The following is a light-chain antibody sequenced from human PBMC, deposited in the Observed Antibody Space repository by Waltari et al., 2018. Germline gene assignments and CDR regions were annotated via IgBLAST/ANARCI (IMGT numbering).Light chain of an antibody. J-gene: IGKJ3*01. Sequence: EIVMTQSPATLSLSPGERATLSCRASQSVSSSLAWYQQKPGQAPRLLIHGTSTRATVIPDRFSGSRSGTEFTLTISSLEPEHVAVYYCQQNSNWPFTFGPGTKLDIK. CDR3: QQNSNWPFT. V-gene: IGKV3D-15*01. CDR1: QSVSSS. CDR2: GTS.